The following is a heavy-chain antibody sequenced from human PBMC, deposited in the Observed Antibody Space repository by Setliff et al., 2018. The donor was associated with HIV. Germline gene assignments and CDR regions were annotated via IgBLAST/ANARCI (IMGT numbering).Heavy chain of an antibody. J-gene: IGHJ6*02. V-gene: IGHV3-15*01. CDR3: ATDNGPSYSMDI. D-gene: IGHD2-21*01. CDR2: IKKSSDGGKT. Sequence: PGESLTISCVASGFTFNNAWMNWVRQAPGKGLEWLGRIKKSSDGGKTDDASPVKGRFTISRDDSKNTLYLQMNSLKTEDTGVYFCATDNGPSYSMDIWGQGTTVTVSS. CDR1: GFTFNNAW.